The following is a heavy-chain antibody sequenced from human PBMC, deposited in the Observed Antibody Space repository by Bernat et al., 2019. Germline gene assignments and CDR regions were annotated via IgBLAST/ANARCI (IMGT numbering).Heavy chain of an antibody. Sequence: QAQLVQSGAEVKKPGASVKVSCKASGYTFTGYYMHWVRQAPGQGLEWMGWINPNSGGTNYAQKFQGRVTMTRDTSISTAYMELSRLRSDDTAVYYCARDPELRYSIPYYYYYYGMDVWGQGTTVTVSS. D-gene: IGHD3-9*01. J-gene: IGHJ6*02. CDR2: INPNSGGT. CDR1: GYTFTGYY. V-gene: IGHV1-2*02. CDR3: ARDPELRYSIPYYYYYYGMDV.